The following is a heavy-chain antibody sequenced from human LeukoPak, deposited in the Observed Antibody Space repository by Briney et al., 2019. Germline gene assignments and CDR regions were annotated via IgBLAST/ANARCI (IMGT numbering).Heavy chain of an antibody. CDR1: GASIGSGDYY. V-gene: IGHV4-30-4*08. CDR2: IYFTGST. D-gene: IGHD2-21*01. Sequence: SQTLSLTCIVSGASIGSGDYYWNWIRQPPGKGLEWLGYIYFTGSTYYNPSLRSRVTISVDTSKNQFSPKLSSVTAADSAVYYCAKDIGLFPHVSFDPWGQGTPVIVSS. J-gene: IGHJ5*02. CDR3: AKDIGLFPHVSFDP.